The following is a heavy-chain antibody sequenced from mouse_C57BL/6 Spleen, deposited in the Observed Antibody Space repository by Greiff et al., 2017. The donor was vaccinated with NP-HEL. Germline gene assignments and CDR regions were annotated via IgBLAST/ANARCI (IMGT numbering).Heavy chain of an antibody. Sequence: EVMLVESGGDLVKPGGSLKLSCAASGFTFSSYGMSWVRQTPDSVKGRFTISRDNAKNTLYLQMSSLKSEDTAMYYCARPSQGYGSSQGYFDVWGTGTTVTVSS. D-gene: IGHD1-1*01. V-gene: IGHV5-6*02. CDR3: ARPSQGYGSSQGYFDV. CDR1: GFTFSSYG. J-gene: IGHJ1*03.